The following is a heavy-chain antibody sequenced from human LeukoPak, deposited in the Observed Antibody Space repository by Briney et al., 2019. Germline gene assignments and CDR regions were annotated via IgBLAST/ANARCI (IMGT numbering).Heavy chain of an antibody. D-gene: IGHD2-15*01. CDR1: GGSISSSSYY. CDR3: ASSYCSGGSCYGTFDI. V-gene: IGHV4-39*01. J-gene: IGHJ3*02. Sequence: PSEILSLTCTVSGGSISSSSYYWGCIRQPPGKGLEWFGSISDSGSTYYYPSLKSRVTISVDTSKNQFSLNLSSVTAADTAVYYCASSYCSGGSCYGTFDIWGQGTMVTVSS. CDR2: ISDSGST.